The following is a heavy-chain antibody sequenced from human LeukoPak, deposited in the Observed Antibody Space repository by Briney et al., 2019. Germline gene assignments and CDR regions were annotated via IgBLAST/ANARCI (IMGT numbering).Heavy chain of an antibody. CDR2: IYSGGST. D-gene: IGHD3-10*01. V-gene: IGHV3-53*01. J-gene: IGHJ4*02. CDR1: GFTVSSNY. CDR3: AREGLGYYYGSGSYFFDY. Sequence: PGGSLRLSCAASGFTVSSNYMSWVRQAPGKGLEWVSVIYSGGSTYYADSVKGRFTISGDNSKNTLYLQMNSLRAEDTAVYYCAREGLGYYYGSGSYFFDYWGQGTLVTVSS.